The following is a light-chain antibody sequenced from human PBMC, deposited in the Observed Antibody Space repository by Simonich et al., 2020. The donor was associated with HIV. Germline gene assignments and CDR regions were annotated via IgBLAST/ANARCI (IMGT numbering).Light chain of an antibody. Sequence: DIVMTQSPDSLAVSLGERATINCKSSQSLLHSSNNKNYLAWYQQKPGQPPKLLIYWASTRESGVPDRFSGSGSGTDFTLTISSLQAEDVAVYYCQQYYSTPRTFGQGTKVEIK. J-gene: IGKJ1*01. V-gene: IGKV4-1*01. CDR3: QQYYSTPRT. CDR2: WAS. CDR1: QSLLHSSNNKNY.